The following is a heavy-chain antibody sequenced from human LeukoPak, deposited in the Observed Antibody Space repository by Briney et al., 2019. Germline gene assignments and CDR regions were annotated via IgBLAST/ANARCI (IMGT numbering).Heavy chain of an antibody. CDR3: AKHDRGSGSPYYFDY. V-gene: IGHV3-23*01. D-gene: IGHD3-10*01. Sequence: GGSLRLSCAASGFTFSSYAMSWVRQAPGKGLKWVSAISNSGGSTYYADSVKGRFTISRDNSKNTLYLQMNCLRAEDTAVYYCAKHDRGSGSPYYFDYWGQGTLVTVSS. CDR2: ISNSGGST. CDR1: GFTFSSYA. J-gene: IGHJ4*02.